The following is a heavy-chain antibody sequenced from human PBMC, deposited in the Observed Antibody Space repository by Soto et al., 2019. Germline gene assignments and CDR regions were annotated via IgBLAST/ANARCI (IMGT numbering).Heavy chain of an antibody. Sequence: SETLSLTCTVSGGSISSGGYYWSWIRQHPGKGLEWIGYIYYSGSTYYNPSLKSRVTISVDTSKNQFSLKLSSVTAADTAVYYCARVRGRLLRIDPWGQGTLVTVSS. CDR2: IYYSGST. CDR1: GGSISSGGYY. J-gene: IGHJ5*02. D-gene: IGHD2-15*01. CDR3: ARVRGRLLRIDP. V-gene: IGHV4-31*03.